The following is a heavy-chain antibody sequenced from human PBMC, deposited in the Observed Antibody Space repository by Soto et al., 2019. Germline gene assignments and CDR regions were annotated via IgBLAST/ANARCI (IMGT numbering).Heavy chain of an antibody. V-gene: IGHV4-30-4*01. Sequence: QVQLRESGPGLMRPSQTLSLTCTVSGASVTSTGYYWTWIRQSPGKGLEWLGNILHNANAHYSPSLETRLSISLDSSKSQFSLKLNSLSAADTAIYFCARVSAVSAEHYFDYWGQGALVTVSS. CDR2: ILHNANA. J-gene: IGHJ4*02. D-gene: IGHD6-19*01. CDR1: GASVTSTGYY. CDR3: ARVSAVSAEHYFDY.